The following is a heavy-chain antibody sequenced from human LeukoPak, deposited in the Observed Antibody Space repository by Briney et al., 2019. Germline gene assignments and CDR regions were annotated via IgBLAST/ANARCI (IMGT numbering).Heavy chain of an antibody. CDR2: FDPEDGET. CDR3: ASLKEAAAGPFDY. Sequence: ASVKVSCKVSGYTLTELSMHWVRQAPGKGLEWIGGFDPEDGETIYAQKFQGRVTMTEDTSTDTAYMELSSLRSEDTAVYYCASLKEAAAGPFDYWGQGTLVTVSS. CDR1: GYTLTELS. V-gene: IGHV1-24*01. D-gene: IGHD6-13*01. J-gene: IGHJ4*02.